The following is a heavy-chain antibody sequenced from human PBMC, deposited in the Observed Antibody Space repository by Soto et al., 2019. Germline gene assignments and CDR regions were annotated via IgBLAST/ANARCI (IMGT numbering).Heavy chain of an antibody. CDR1: GGTFSSYA. V-gene: IGHV1-69*13. D-gene: IGHD2-2*01. J-gene: IGHJ6*02. CDR3: ARSYCISTSCYLRGPSLDV. Sequence: GASVKVSCKASGGTFSSYAISWVRQAPGQGLEWMGGIIPIFGTANYAQKFQGRVTITADESTSTAYMELSSLRSEDTAVYYCARSYCISTSCYLRGPSLDVWGQGTTVTVSS. CDR2: IIPIFGTA.